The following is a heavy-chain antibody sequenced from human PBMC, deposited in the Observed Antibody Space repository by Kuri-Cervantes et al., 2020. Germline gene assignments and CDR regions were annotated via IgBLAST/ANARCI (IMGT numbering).Heavy chain of an antibody. CDR1: GFNFSNYG. Sequence: GESLKISCAASGFNFSNYGMHWVRQAPGKGLEWVAVISYDGSNKYYADSVKGRFTISRDNSKNTLYLQMNSLRAEDTAVYYCAKDSGQQLVRYFDYWGQGTLVTVSS. CDR2: ISYDGSNK. CDR3: AKDSGQQLVRYFDY. V-gene: IGHV3-30*06. D-gene: IGHD6-13*01. J-gene: IGHJ4*02.